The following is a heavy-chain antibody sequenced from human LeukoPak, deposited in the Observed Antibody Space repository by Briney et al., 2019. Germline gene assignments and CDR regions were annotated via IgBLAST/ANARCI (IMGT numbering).Heavy chain of an antibody. D-gene: IGHD6-19*01. CDR1: GFTFDDYA. CDR3: ARDARIAVAGTDY. J-gene: IGHJ4*02. CDR2: ISWNSGSI. V-gene: IGHV3-9*01. Sequence: SGRSLRLSCAASGFTFDDYAMHWVRQAPGKGLEWVSGISWNSGSIGYADSVKGRFTISRDNAKNSLYLQMNSLRAEDTAVYYCARDARIAVAGTDYWGQGTLVTVSS.